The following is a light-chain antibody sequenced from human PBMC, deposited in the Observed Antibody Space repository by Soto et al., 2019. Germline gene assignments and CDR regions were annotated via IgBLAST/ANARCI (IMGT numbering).Light chain of an antibody. CDR3: QSYASSLSAYV. CDR2: DDN. J-gene: IGLJ1*01. V-gene: IGLV1-40*01. CDR1: SSNIGAGYD. Sequence: QSLRHQPPAVSGAPGHRFAISCTGSSSNIGAGYDLHWYQHLPGTAPKLLIYDDNNRPSGVPDRFSGSRSGTSASLAITGLQAEDEADYYCQSYASSLSAYVFGTGTKVTVL.